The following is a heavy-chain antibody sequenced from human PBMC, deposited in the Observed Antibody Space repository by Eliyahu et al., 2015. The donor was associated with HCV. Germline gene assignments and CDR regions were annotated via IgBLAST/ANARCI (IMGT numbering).Heavy chain of an antibody. V-gene: IGHV4-31*03. CDR2: ISYTGSA. J-gene: IGHJ5*02. CDR1: GGSFSSSSYY. D-gene: IGHD2/OR15-2a*01. Sequence: QVQLQESGPGLVKPSQTLFLTCTVSGGSFSSSSYYWNWTRQRPGKALEWIGYISYTGSAFYNPSLKSRATMSVDTSQNQFSLKLRSVTAADTAVYYCARGDASENLVVWFAPWGQGTLVTVSS. CDR3: ARGDASENLVVWFAP.